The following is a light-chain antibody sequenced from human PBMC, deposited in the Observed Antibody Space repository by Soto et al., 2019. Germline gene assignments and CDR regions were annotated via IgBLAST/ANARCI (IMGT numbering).Light chain of an antibody. V-gene: IGKV3-20*01. Sequence: EIVLTQSPGTLSLSPRERATLSCRASQSVSSSYLAWYQQKPGQAPRLLIYGASSRATGIPDRFSGSGSGTDFTLTISRLEPEDFAVYYCQQYGSSPPATFGGGTKVEIK. CDR3: QQYGSSPPAT. CDR1: QSVSSSY. J-gene: IGKJ4*01. CDR2: GAS.